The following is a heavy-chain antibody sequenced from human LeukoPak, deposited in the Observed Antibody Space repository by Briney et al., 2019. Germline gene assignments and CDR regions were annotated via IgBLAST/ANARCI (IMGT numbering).Heavy chain of an antibody. CDR3: ARASDPWLQLT. Sequence: PGGSLRLSCAASGFTFSSYSMNWVRQAPGKGLEWVSSISSSSSYIYYADSVKGRFTISRDNAQASLYLQMNSLRAEDTAVYYCARASDPWLQLTWGQGTLVTVSS. CDR1: GFTFSSYS. CDR2: ISSSSSYI. J-gene: IGHJ5*02. V-gene: IGHV3-21*04. D-gene: IGHD5-24*01.